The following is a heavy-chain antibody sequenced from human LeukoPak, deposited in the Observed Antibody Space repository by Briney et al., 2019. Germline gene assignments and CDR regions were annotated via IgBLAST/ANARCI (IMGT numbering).Heavy chain of an antibody. J-gene: IGHJ3*02. D-gene: IGHD2-21*02. CDR1: GFTFSSYS. V-gene: IGHV3-48*02. CDR3: ARDQYSGHCYYALDI. Sequence: GGSLRLSCAASGFTFSSYSMNWVRQAAGKGLEWVSYISSSISVIYYADSVKGRFTISRDNAKNSLYLQMNSLRDEDTGVYYCARDQYSGHCYYALDIWGEGTMVTVSS. CDR2: ISSSISVI.